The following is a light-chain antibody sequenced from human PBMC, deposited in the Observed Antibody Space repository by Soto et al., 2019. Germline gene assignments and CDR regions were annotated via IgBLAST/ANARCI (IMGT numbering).Light chain of an antibody. V-gene: IGLV2-11*01. J-gene: IGLJ1*01. CDR1: SSDVGGYNY. Sequence: QSVLTQPRSVSGSPGQSVTISCTGTSSDVGGYNYVSWYQQHPGKAPKLMIYDVSKRPSGVPDRFSGSKSGNTASLTISGLQDEDAADYCCCSYAGSPYVFGTGTKLTVL. CDR3: CSYAGSPYV. CDR2: DVS.